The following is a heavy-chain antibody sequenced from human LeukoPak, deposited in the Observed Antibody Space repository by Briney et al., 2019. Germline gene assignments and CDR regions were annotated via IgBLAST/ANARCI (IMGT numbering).Heavy chain of an antibody. Sequence: SCKASGGTFSSYAMHWVRQAPGKGLVWVAIISYDGSNKYYADSVKGRFTISRDNSKNTLYLQTNSLRAEDTAVYYCARSRVGVHFDYWGQGTLVTVSS. V-gene: IGHV3-30-3*01. CDR1: GGTFSSYA. J-gene: IGHJ4*02. D-gene: IGHD1-26*01. CDR3: ARSRVGVHFDY. CDR2: ISYDGSNK.